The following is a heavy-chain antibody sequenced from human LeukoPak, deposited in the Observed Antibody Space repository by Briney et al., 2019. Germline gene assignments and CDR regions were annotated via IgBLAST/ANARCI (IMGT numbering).Heavy chain of an antibody. CDR3: ASNNYDFWSGTVDY. V-gene: IGHV4-34*01. CDR2: INHSGST. D-gene: IGHD3-3*01. CDR1: GGSFSGYY. Sequence: SETLSLTCAVYGGSFSGYYWSWIRQPPGKGLEWIGEINHSGSTNYNPSLKSRVTISVDTSKNQFSLKLSSVTAAGTAVYYCASNNYDFWSGTVDYWGQGTLVTVSS. J-gene: IGHJ4*02.